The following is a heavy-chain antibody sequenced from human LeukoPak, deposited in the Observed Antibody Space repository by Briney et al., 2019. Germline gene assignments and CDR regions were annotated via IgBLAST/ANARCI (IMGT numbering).Heavy chain of an antibody. Sequence: ASVKVSCKGSGYTYTSYYIHWVRQAPGQGLEWMGIINPIGGSTNYAQKFQGRVTMTRDTSTSTVYMELNSLRSEDTAVYYCATSETYGFHGTYLDYWGQGTLVTVSS. D-gene: IGHD4-17*01. CDR1: GYTYTSYY. CDR3: ATSETYGFHGTYLDY. CDR2: INPIGGST. J-gene: IGHJ4*02. V-gene: IGHV1-46*01.